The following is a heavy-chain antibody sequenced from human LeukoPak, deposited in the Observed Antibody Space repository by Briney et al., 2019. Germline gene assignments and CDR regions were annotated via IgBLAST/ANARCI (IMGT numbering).Heavy chain of an antibody. J-gene: IGHJ4*02. CDR2: IYISGST. CDR3: ARDPDYGDYGGAYFDY. CDR1: GGSISSYY. Sequence: PSETLSLTCTVSGGSISSYYWSWIRQPAGKGLEWIGRIYISGSTNYNPSLKSRVTMSVDTSKNQFFLKLSSVTAADTAVYYCARDPDYGDYGGAYFDYWGQGTLVTVSS. V-gene: IGHV4-4*07. D-gene: IGHD4-17*01.